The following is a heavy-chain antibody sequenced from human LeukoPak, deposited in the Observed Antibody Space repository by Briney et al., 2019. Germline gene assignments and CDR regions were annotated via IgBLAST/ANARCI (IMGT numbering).Heavy chain of an antibody. V-gene: IGHV3-7*01. D-gene: IGHD3-9*01. Sequence: PGGSLRLSCAASGFTFSSYWMSWVRQAPGKGLEWVANIKEDGSEKYYVDSVKGRFTISRDNAKSSLYLQMNSLRAEDTAVYYCASFDWSWIPERPPQYFQHWGQGTLVTVSS. CDR3: ASFDWSWIPERPPQYFQH. CDR2: IKEDGSEK. J-gene: IGHJ1*01. CDR1: GFTFSSYW.